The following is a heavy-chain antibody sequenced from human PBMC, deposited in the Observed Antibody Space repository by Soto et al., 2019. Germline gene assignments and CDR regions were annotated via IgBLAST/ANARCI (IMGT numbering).Heavy chain of an antibody. V-gene: IGHV3-21*01. J-gene: IGHJ4*02. CDR1: GFTFSSYS. CDR2: ISSSSSYI. Sequence: EVQLVESGGGLVKPGGSLRLSCAASGFTFSSYSMNWIRQAPGKGLEWVSSISSSSSYIYYADSVKGRFTISRDNAKNSLYLQMNSLRAEDTAVYYCATDWHRYSSSADWGQGTLVTVSS. CDR3: ATDWHRYSSSAD. D-gene: IGHD6-13*01.